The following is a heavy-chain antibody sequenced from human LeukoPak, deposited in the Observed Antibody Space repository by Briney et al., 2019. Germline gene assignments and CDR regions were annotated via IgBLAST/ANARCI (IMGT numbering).Heavy chain of an antibody. V-gene: IGHV1-24*01. J-gene: IGHJ6*02. CDR3: APSLAGTYGMDV. D-gene: IGHD3-10*01. CDR1: GYTLTELS. Sequence: ASVKVSCKVSGYTLTELSMHWVRQAPGKGLEWMGGFDPEDGETIYAQKFQGRVTMTEDTSTDTAYMELSSLRSEDTAVYYCAPSLAGTYGMDVWGQGTTVTVSS. CDR2: FDPEDGET.